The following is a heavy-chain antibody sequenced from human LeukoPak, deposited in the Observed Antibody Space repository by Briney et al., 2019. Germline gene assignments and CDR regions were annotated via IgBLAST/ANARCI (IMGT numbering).Heavy chain of an antibody. CDR3: ARAARYYFDY. CDR1: GGSISSYY. Sequence: PSETLSLTXTVSGGSISSYYWSWIRQAPGKGLEWLGYIYYSGSANYNPSLKSRVTISVDTSKNQFSLKLSSVTAADTAVYYCARAARYYFDYWGQGTRVTVSS. J-gene: IGHJ4*02. CDR2: IYYSGSA. V-gene: IGHV4-59*01.